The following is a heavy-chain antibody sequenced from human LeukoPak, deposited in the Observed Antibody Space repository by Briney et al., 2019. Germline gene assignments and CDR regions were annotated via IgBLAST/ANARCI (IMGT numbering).Heavy chain of an antibody. Sequence: SETLSLTCTVSGGSISSYYWSWIRQPPGKGLEWIGEINHSGSTNYNPSLKSRVTISVDTSKNQFSLKLSSVTAADTAVYYCARHGWPNRLRITMVRRVRPYFDYWGQGTLVTVSS. CDR1: GGSISSYY. CDR3: ARHGWPNRLRITMVRRVRPYFDY. V-gene: IGHV4-34*01. D-gene: IGHD3-10*01. CDR2: INHSGST. J-gene: IGHJ4*02.